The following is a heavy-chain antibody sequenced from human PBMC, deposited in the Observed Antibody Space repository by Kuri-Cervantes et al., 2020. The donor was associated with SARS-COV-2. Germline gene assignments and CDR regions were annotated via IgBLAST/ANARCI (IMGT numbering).Heavy chain of an antibody. Sequence: LRLSCTVSGGSISSGDYYWSWIRQPPGKGLAWIGYIYYSGSTYYNPSLKSRVTISVDTSKNQFSLKLSSVTAADTAVYYCARRSGYDLDFDYWGQGTLVTVSS. J-gene: IGHJ4*02. CDR1: GGSISSGDYY. CDR3: ARRSGYDLDFDY. D-gene: IGHD5-12*01. V-gene: IGHV4-30-4*08. CDR2: IYYSGST.